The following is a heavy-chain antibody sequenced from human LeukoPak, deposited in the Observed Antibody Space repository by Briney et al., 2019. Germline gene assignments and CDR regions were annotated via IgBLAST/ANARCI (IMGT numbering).Heavy chain of an antibody. Sequence: PGGSLRLSCAASGFTSNSYAMSWVRQAPEKELEWVATISGSGGGTYYADSVKGRFTISRDDSKNTLYLQMNSLRAEDTAVYYCAKDLGRYRNNYFDYWGQGTLVTVSS. V-gene: IGHV3-23*01. CDR1: GFTSNSYA. CDR2: ISGSGGGT. CDR3: AKDLGRYRNNYFDY. D-gene: IGHD1-26*01. J-gene: IGHJ4*02.